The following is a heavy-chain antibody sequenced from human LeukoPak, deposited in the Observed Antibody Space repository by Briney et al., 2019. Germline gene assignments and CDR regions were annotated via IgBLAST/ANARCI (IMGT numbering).Heavy chain of an antibody. D-gene: IGHD6-19*01. Sequence: GASVKVSCKASGYTFTSYDINWVRQATGQGLEWMGWMNPNSGNTGYAQKFQGRVTMTRNTSISTAYVELSSLRSEDTAVYYCARGRKAVAGRGFDYWGQGTLVTVSS. CDR1: GYTFTSYD. CDR3: ARGRKAVAGRGFDY. V-gene: IGHV1-8*01. CDR2: MNPNSGNT. J-gene: IGHJ4*02.